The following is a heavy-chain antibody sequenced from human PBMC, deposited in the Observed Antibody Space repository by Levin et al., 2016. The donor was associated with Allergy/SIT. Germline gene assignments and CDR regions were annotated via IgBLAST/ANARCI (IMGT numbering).Heavy chain of an antibody. Sequence: GGSLRLSCAASGFTFSHYNMNWVRQAPGKGLEWVSSISTSDNYIYYADSVRGRFTISRDNAKNSLYLQMNSLRAEDTAVYYCARKRNTRMGDAFDIWGQGTMVTVSS. CDR2: ISTSDNYI. V-gene: IGHV3-21*01. CDR3: ARKRNTRMGDAFDI. J-gene: IGHJ3*02. CDR1: GFTFSHYN. D-gene: IGHD3-16*01.